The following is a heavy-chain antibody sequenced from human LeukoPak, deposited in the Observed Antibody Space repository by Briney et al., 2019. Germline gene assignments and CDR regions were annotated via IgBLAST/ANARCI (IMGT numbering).Heavy chain of an antibody. CDR2: ISSSGSTI. D-gene: IGHD6-6*01. CDR1: GFTFSSYE. J-gene: IGHJ4*02. CDR3: AKPEPLPSIAPFDY. Sequence: GGSLRLSCAASGFTFSSYEMNWVRQAPGKGLEWVSYISSSGSTIYYAASVRGRFTISRDNSKNTLYLQMNSLRAEDTAVYYCAKPEPLPSIAPFDYWGQGTLVTVSS. V-gene: IGHV3-48*03.